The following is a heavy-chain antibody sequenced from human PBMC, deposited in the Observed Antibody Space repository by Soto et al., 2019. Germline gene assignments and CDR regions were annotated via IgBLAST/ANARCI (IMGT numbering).Heavy chain of an antibody. CDR2: MTSSGDTT. D-gene: IGHD3-16*01. V-gene: IGHV3-23*01. Sequence: EMQLLESGGALEQPGGSLRLSCAASGLTFSNYAMTWVRLPPGRGLDYLSAMTSSGDTTWYADSVKGRFTISRDNSRSTRYMQMSSLSVEDTAVYYCAKAPRGGSHGDWYFDLWCRGTLVTVSS. J-gene: IGHJ2*01. CDR3: AKAPRGGSHGDWYFDL. CDR1: GLTFSNYA.